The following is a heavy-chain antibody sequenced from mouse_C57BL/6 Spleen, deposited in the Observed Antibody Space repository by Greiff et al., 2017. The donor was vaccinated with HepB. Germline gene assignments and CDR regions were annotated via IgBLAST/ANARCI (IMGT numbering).Heavy chain of an antibody. J-gene: IGHJ4*01. CDR3: SRGSYYGSSYPYYYAMDY. CDR1: GYSFTDYN. D-gene: IGHD1-1*01. V-gene: IGHV1-39*01. Sequence: EVHLVESGPELVKPGASVKISCKASGYSFTDYNMNWVKQSNGKSLEWIGVINPNYGTTSYNQKFKGKATLTVDQSTSTAYMQINSLTSEDSAVYYGSRGSYYGSSYPYYYAMDYWGQGTSVTVSS. CDR2: INPNYGTT.